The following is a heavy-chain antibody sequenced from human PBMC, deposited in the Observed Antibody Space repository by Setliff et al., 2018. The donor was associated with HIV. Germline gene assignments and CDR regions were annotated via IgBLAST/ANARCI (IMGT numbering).Heavy chain of an antibody. Sequence: SETLSLTCTVSFGSISGYCRSWIRQPAGKGLEWIGRIYTSGSTNYNPSLKSRVTMAVDTSKNQFSLKLSAVTAADTAVYYWAGTGYSSSWYLFDYWGQGTLVTVSS. CDR3: AGTGYSSSWYLFDY. CDR2: IYTSGST. J-gene: IGHJ4*02. V-gene: IGHV4-4*07. CDR1: FGSISGYC. D-gene: IGHD6-13*01.